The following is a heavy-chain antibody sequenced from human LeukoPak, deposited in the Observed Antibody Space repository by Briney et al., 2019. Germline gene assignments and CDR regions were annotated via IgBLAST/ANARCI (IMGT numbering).Heavy chain of an antibody. V-gene: IGHV1-24*01. Sequence: ASVKVSCKVSGYTLTELSMHWVRLAPGKGLEWMGGFDPEDGETIYAQKFQGRVTMTEDTSTDTAYMELSSLRSEDTAVYYCATVYEDYGSVDYWGQGTLVTVSS. J-gene: IGHJ4*02. CDR3: ATVYEDYGSVDY. CDR2: FDPEDGET. D-gene: IGHD3-10*01. CDR1: GYTLTELS.